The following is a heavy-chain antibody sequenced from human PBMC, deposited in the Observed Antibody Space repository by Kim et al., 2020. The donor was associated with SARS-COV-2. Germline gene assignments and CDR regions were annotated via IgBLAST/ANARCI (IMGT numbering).Heavy chain of an antibody. D-gene: IGHD6-13*01. CDR2: INHSGST. Sequence: SETLSLTCAVYGGSFSGYYWSWIRQPPGKGLEWIGEINHSGSTNYNPSLKSRVTISVDTSKNQFSLKLSSVTAADTAVYYCARGRGGIAAAGTDWGQGTLVTVSS. CDR1: GGSFSGYY. CDR3: ARGRGGIAAAGTD. V-gene: IGHV4-34*01. J-gene: IGHJ4*02.